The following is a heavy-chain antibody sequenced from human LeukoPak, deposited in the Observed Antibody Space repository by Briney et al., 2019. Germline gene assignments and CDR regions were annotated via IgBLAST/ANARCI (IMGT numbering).Heavy chain of an antibody. D-gene: IGHD3-10*01. J-gene: IGHJ6*04. CDR1: GFTFSDYY. CDR3: AREDGSGSYYMSLNYYYYGMDV. V-gene: IGHV3-11*06. CDR2: ISSSSSYT. Sequence: PGGSLRLSCAASGFTFSDYYMSWIRQAPGKGLEWVSYISSSSSYTNYADSVKGRFTISRDNAKNSLYLQMNSLRAEDTAVYHCAREDGSGSYYMSLNYYYYGMDVWGKGTTVTVSS.